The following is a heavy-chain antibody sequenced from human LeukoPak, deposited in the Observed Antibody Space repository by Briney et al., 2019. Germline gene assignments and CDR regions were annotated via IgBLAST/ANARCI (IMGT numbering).Heavy chain of an antibody. CDR3: AKDQQQLVLIHDY. D-gene: IGHD6-13*01. Sequence: PGGSLRLSCAASGFTFSSYAMSWVRQAPGKGLEWVSVISGSGGSTYYADSVKGRFTISRDNSKNTLYLQMNSLRAEDTAVYYCAKDQQQLVLIHDYWGQGTLVTVSS. CDR1: GFTFSSYA. V-gene: IGHV3-23*01. CDR2: ISGSGGST. J-gene: IGHJ4*02.